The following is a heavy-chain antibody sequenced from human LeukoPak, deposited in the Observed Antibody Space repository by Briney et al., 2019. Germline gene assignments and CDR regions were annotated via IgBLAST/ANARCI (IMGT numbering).Heavy chain of an antibody. J-gene: IGHJ4*02. CDR1: GFTFSNAW. CDR3: TSTLGY. Sequence: KPGGSLRLSCVASGFTFSNAWMTWVRQAPGKGLEWVGRIKRRSDGGTTDYASPVTGRFIISRDDSKNTLYLHMNSLKTEDTAMYYCTSTLGYWGQGTLVTVSS. V-gene: IGHV3-15*01. CDR2: IKRRSDGGTT. D-gene: IGHD3-16*01.